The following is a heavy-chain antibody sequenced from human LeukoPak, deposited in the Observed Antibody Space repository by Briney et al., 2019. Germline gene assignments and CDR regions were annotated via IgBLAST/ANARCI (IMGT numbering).Heavy chain of an antibody. D-gene: IGHD3-16*01. Sequence: ASVKVSCKASGGTFSSYAISWVRQAPGQGLEWMGGIIPIFGTANYAQKFQGRVTITADESTSTAYMELSSLRSEDTAVYYCARVYNDYVPTTFDFWGQGTLVTVSS. J-gene: IGHJ4*02. V-gene: IGHV1-69*13. CDR1: GGTFSSYA. CDR2: IIPIFGTA. CDR3: ARVYNDYVPTTFDF.